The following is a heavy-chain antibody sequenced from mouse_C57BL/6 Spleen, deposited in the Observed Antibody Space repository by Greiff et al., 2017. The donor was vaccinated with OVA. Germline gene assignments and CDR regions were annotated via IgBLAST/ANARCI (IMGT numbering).Heavy chain of an antibody. CDR1: GYSITSGYD. Sequence: EVHLVESGPGMVKPSQSLSLTCTVTGYSITSGYDWHWIRHFPGNKLEWMGYISYSGSTNYNPSLKSRISITHDTSKNHFFLKLNSVTTEDTATYYCARDGSGYPNWYFDVWGTGTTVTVSS. V-gene: IGHV3-1*01. D-gene: IGHD3-2*02. J-gene: IGHJ1*03. CDR3: ARDGSGYPNWYFDV. CDR2: ISYSGST.